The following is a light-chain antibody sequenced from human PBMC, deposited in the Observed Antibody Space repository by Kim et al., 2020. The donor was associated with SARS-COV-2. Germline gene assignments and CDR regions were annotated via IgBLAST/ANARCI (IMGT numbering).Light chain of an antibody. CDR3: NSRDSSGNHWV. J-gene: IGLJ3*02. V-gene: IGLV3-19*01. Sequence: ALGQTGKITCQGNSHTSYCASRYPQKPGQSTVLVIYHKKNRHTGIPDRISVPSSGNTASLTITEAQAGDEAYYYCNSRDSSGNHWVFGAGTQLTIL. CDR1: SHTSYC. CDR2: HKK.